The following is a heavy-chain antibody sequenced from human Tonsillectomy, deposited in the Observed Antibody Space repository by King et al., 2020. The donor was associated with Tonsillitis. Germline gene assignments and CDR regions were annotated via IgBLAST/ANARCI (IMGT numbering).Heavy chain of an antibody. J-gene: IGHJ4*02. V-gene: IGHV1-69*06. D-gene: IGHD3-22*01. Sequence: QLVQSGAEVKKPGSSVKVSCKTSGGTFSSYAIIWVRQAPGQGLEWVGVSITLLGTTNYAQRFKGRVTSTADKSTSTAYMELSSLTYEDTAIYYCAREVGLDTSGYYPGDSWGQGTLVTVSS. CDR2: SITLLGTT. CDR1: GGTFSSYA. CDR3: AREVGLDTSGYYPGDS.